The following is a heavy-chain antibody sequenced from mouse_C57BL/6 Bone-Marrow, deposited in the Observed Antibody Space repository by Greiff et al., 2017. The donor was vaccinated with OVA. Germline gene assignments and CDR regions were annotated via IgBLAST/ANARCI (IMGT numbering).Heavy chain of an antibody. J-gene: IGHJ1*03. D-gene: IGHD1-1*01. CDR3: AKTGFITTVVATLDWYFDV. CDR1: GFSLTSYG. CDR2: IWSGGST. V-gene: IGHV2-4*01. Sequence: QVQLVESGPGLVQPSQSLSITCTVSGFSLTSYGVHWVRQPPGKGLEWLGVIWSGGSTDYNAAFISRLSISKDNSKSQVFFKMNSLQADDTAIYYCAKTGFITTVVATLDWYFDVWGTGTTVTVSS.